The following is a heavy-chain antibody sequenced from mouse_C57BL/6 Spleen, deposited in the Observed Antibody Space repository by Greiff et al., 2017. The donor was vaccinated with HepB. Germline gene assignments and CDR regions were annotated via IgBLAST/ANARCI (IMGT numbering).Heavy chain of an antibody. V-gene: IGHV10-1*01. CDR2: IRSKSNNYAT. J-gene: IGHJ4*01. CDR1: GFSFNTYA. Sequence: EVQLVESGGGLVQPKGSLKLSCAASGFSFNTYAMNWVRQAPGKGLEWVARIRSKSNNYATYYADSVKDRFTIARDDSESMLYRQRNNLKTEDTAMYYCVSQTEYYAMDYWGQGTSVTGAS. CDR3: VSQTEYYAMDY.